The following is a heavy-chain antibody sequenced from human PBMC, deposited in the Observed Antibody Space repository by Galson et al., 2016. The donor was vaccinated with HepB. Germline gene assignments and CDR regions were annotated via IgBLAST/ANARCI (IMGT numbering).Heavy chain of an antibody. CDR2: INGEGRIT. J-gene: IGHJ4*02. CDR3: VRLGFTGVSFYLDS. V-gene: IGHV3-74*01. CDR1: GFIFSSHW. D-gene: IGHD3-16*01. Sequence: SLRLSCAASGFIFSSHWIHWVRQVPGEGLVWVSRINGEGRITSYADAGKGRFTISRGNAKNMTFLQMNNLRAEDTAVYYCVRLGFTGVSFYLDSWGQGTLVTVSA.